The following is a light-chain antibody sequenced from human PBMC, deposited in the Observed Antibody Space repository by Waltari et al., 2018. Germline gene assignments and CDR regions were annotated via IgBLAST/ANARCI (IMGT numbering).Light chain of an antibody. Sequence: QSVLTQPPSVSAAPGQKVTISCPGTSSTIGHCYVSWYYQLPGAAPKLPIYDNNARPSGIPDRFSASKSGTSATLGITGLQIGDEADYYCATWDNNLKDVVFGGGTKLTVL. CDR2: DNN. CDR1: SSTIGHCY. CDR3: ATWDNNLKDVV. J-gene: IGLJ2*01. V-gene: IGLV1-51*01.